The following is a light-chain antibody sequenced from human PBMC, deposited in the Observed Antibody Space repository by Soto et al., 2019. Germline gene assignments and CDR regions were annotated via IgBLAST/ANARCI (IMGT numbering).Light chain of an antibody. CDR1: QSVSSY. V-gene: IGKV3-11*01. CDR2: DAS. Sequence: EIVLTQSPATLSLSPGERATLSCRASQSVSSYLAWYQQKPGQAPRLLIYDASNRATGIPARFSGSGSGTDFTLTISSLEPEDFAVYYCQQRINWPLLTFRGGTKVEIK. CDR3: QQRINWPLLT. J-gene: IGKJ4*01.